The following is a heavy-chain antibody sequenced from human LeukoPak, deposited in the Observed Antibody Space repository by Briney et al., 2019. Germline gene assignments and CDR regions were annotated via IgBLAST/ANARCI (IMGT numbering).Heavy chain of an antibody. CDR2: MNPNSGNT. J-gene: IGHJ4*02. V-gene: IGHV1-8*01. D-gene: IGHD3-10*01. Sequence: ASVTVSCKASGYTFTSYDINWVRQATGQGLEWMGWMNPNSGNTGYAQKFQGRVTMTRDTSISTAYMELSSLRSEDTAVYYCARGITMVRGVIPRLGYWGQGTLVTVSS. CDR1: GYTFTSYD. CDR3: ARGITMVRGVIPRLGY.